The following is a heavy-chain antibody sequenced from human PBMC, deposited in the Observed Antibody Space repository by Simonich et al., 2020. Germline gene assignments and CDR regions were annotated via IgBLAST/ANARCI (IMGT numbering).Heavy chain of an antibody. V-gene: IGHV1-18*01. CDR1: GYTFTSYG. Sequence: QVQLVQSGAEVKKPGASVKVSCKASGYTFTSYGISWGRQAPGQGLEWMGWISADKGNTNYAQKHQGRATITTDTSTSTAYMELRSLRSDDTAVYYGARASRGTWWYYYFDYWGQGTLVTVSS. CDR3: ARASRGTWWYYYFDY. CDR2: ISADKGNT. D-gene: IGHD2-15*01. J-gene: IGHJ4*02.